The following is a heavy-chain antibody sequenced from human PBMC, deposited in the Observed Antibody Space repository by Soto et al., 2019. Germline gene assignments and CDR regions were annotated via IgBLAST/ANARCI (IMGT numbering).Heavy chain of an antibody. CDR2: IWFDGSNE. V-gene: IGHV3-33*01. J-gene: IGHJ4*02. D-gene: IGHD2-15*01. CDR3: GRTSVVLGYYFDY. CDR1: GFTFSRYA. Sequence: QVQLVESGGGVVQPGRSLRLSCAASGFTFSRYAMHWVRQAPGKGLEWVAIIWFDGSNEYYADSVKGRFTISRDNSKNTLYLQMNSLIPEDTAVYYCGRTSVVLGYYFDYWGQGTLVTVSS.